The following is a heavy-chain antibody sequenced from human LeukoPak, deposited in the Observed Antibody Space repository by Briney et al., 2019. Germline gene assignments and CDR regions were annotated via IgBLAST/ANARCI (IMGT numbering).Heavy chain of an antibody. D-gene: IGHD3-3*01. V-gene: IGHV3-23*01. Sequence: GGSLRLSCAASGFTFSNFGMHWVRQAPGKGLEWVSAISGSGGSTYYADSVKGRFTISRDNSKNTLYLQMNSLRAEDTAVYYCAKPLTIFGVVKNFDYWGQGTLVTVSS. CDR3: AKPLTIFGVVKNFDY. CDR1: GFTFSNFG. CDR2: ISGSGGST. J-gene: IGHJ4*02.